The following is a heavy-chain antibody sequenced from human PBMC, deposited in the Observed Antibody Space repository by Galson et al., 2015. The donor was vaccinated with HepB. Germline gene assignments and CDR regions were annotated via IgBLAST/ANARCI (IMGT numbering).Heavy chain of an antibody. Sequence: SLRLSCAASGFTFSNAWMSWVRQAPGKGLEWVGRIKSKTDGGTTDYAAPVKGRFTISRDDSKNTLYLQMNSLKTEDTAVYYCTTDTSLMVYASTFDYWGQGTLVTVSS. J-gene: IGHJ4*02. V-gene: IGHV3-15*01. CDR2: IKSKTDGGTT. CDR3: TTDTSLMVYASTFDY. D-gene: IGHD2-8*01. CDR1: GFTFSNAW.